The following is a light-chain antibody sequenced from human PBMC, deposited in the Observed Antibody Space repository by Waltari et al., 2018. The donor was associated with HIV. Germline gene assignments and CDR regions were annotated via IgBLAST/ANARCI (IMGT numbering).Light chain of an antibody. Sequence: SYELTQPPSVSVSPGQTARITCSGDALPKQYAYWYQQKPGQAPVLVIYKDTERPSGIPEQFSGSSSGTTVTLTISGVQAEDDADYSCLSADTSVTWVFGGGTKLTVL. V-gene: IGLV3-25*03. J-gene: IGLJ3*02. CDR3: LSADTSVTWV. CDR2: KDT. CDR1: ALPKQY.